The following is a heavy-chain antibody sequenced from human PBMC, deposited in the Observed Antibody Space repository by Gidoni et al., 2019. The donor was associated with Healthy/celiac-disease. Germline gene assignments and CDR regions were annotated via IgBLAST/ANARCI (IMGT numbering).Heavy chain of an antibody. J-gene: IGHJ6*02. D-gene: IGHD3-10*01. Sequence: EVQLLASGGGLVQPGGSLRLSCAASGFTFRSYAMSWVRQAPGKGVEWVSAISGSGGSTYYADAVKGRFTISRDNSKNTLYLQMNSLRAEDTAVYYCARRALWFGEVNYYGMDVWGQGTTVTVSS. CDR3: ARRALWFGEVNYYGMDV. CDR2: ISGSGGST. V-gene: IGHV3-23*01. CDR1: GFTFRSYA.